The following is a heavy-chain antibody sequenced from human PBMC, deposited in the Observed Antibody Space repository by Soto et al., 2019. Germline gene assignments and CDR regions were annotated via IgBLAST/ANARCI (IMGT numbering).Heavy chain of an antibody. D-gene: IGHD3-9*01. CDR2: IYHSGST. V-gene: IGHV4-4*02. CDR3: ARDHYDILTGYQSQGLRGDYYYYYGMDV. CDR1: GGTISSSNW. J-gene: IGHJ6*02. Sequence: SDTLSLTCAVSGGTISSSNWRRWVRQPPGKGPEWIGEIYHSGSTNYNLSLTSRVTISVDKSKNQFSLKLSSVTAADTAVYYCARDHYDILTGYQSQGLRGDYYYYYGMDVWGQGTTVTVSS.